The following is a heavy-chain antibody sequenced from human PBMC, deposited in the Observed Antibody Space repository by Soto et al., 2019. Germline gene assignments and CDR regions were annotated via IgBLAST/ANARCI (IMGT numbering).Heavy chain of an antibody. D-gene: IGHD5-18*01. CDR2: ISSSGASI. Sequence: QVQLVESGGGLVKPGGSLRLSCAASGFTFSDYFMTWSRQAPGRGLECVSYISSSGASIYYADSVKGRFTISRDNAKNSLYLQMNSLRAEDTAVYYCARLEYRYGYYYYGMDVWGEGTTVTVSS. CDR1: GFTFSDYF. CDR3: ARLEYRYGYYYYGMDV. J-gene: IGHJ6*04. V-gene: IGHV3-11*01.